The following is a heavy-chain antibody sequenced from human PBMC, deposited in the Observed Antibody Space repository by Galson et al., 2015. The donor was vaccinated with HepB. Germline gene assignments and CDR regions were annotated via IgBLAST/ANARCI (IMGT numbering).Heavy chain of an antibody. CDR3: ARGGAVAGTTPFDY. D-gene: IGHD6-19*01. CDR2: ISSSSSYV. Sequence: SLRLSCAASGFTFSSYSMNWVRQAPGKGLEWVSSISSSSSYVYYADSVKGRFTISRDNARNSLYLQMNSLRAEDTAVYYCARGGAVAGTTPFDYWGQGTLVTVSS. CDR1: GFTFSSYS. J-gene: IGHJ4*02. V-gene: IGHV3-21*01.